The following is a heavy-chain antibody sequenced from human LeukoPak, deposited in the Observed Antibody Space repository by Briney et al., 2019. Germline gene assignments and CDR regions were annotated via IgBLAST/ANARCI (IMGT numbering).Heavy chain of an antibody. Sequence: GGSLRLSCAASGFTFSSYGMHWVRQAPGKGLEWVSAISGSGGSTYYADSVKGRFTISRDNSKNTLYLQMNSLRAEDTAVYYCARGDRYGSGSYWGHPHVDYWGQGTLVTVSS. CDR3: ARGDRYGSGSYWGHPHVDY. V-gene: IGHV3-23*01. D-gene: IGHD3-10*01. CDR2: ISGSGGST. CDR1: GFTFSSYG. J-gene: IGHJ4*02.